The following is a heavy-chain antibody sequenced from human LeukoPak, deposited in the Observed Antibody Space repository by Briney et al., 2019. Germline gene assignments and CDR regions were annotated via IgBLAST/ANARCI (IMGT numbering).Heavy chain of an antibody. CDR2: ISWNSGSI. Sequence: PGRSLSLSCAASGFTFDDYAMHWVRQAPGKGLEWVSGISWNSGSIGYADSVKGRFTISRDNAKNSLYLQMNSLRAEDTALYYCAKARAFDYWGQGTLVTVSS. CDR1: GFTFDDYA. V-gene: IGHV3-9*01. CDR3: AKARAFDY. J-gene: IGHJ4*02.